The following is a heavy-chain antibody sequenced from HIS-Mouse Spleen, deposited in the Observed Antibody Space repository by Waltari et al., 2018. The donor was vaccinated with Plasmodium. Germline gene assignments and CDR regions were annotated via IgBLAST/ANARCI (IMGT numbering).Heavy chain of an antibody. CDR2: IYYSGST. CDR3: ARLRYSYGYFDY. J-gene: IGHJ4*02. V-gene: IGHV4-59*08. CDR1: GGSISRYY. Sequence: QVQLQESGPGLVKPSETLSLTCTVSGGSISRYYWSWNRQPPGKGLEWIGYIYYSGSTNYNPSRKSRVTISVDTSKNQFSLKLSSVTAADTAVYYCARLRYSYGYFDYWGQGTLVTVSS. D-gene: IGHD5-18*01.